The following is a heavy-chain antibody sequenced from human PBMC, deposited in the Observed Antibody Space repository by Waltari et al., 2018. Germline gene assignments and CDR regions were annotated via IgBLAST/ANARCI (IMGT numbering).Heavy chain of an antibody. J-gene: IGHJ4*02. D-gene: IGHD5-12*01. CDR3: ARSRGYSGYDYGGDFDY. Sequence: QVQLVQSGSEVKKPGSSVTVSCKASGGTFSSYAISWVQQAPGQGLEWMGWSIPIVGKANYAQKFQGRVTITADESTSTAYMELSSLRSEDTAVYYCARSRGYSGYDYGGDFDYWGQGTLVTVSS. CDR1: GGTFSSYA. V-gene: IGHV1-69*01. CDR2: SIPIVGKA.